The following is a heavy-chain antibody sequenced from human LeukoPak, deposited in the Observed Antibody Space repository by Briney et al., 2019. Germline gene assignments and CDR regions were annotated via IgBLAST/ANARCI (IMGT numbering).Heavy chain of an antibody. J-gene: IGHJ4*02. CDR3: ATDRPLSSSWYEPFDY. D-gene: IGHD6-13*01. CDR2: VDPEDGET. Sequence: ASVTISCKVSGYTFTDYYMHWVQQAPGKGLEWMGLVDPEDGETIYAEKFQGRVTITADTSTDTAYMELSSLRSEDTAVYYCATDRPLSSSWYEPFDYWGQGTLVTVSS. CDR1: GYTFTDYY. V-gene: IGHV1-69-2*01.